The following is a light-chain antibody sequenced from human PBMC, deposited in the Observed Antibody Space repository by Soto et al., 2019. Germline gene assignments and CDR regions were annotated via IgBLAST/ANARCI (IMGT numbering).Light chain of an antibody. Sequence: EILITQYPPTLSVFPGERATLSCRASQTISTNLAWYQQKPGQAPRLLISAASSRAPGIPARFSGSRSGTDFTLSISSLQSEDSAVYYCQHYNNRPPYTVGQGTKLEIK. J-gene: IGKJ2*01. V-gene: IGKV3-15*01. CDR1: QTISTN. CDR2: AAS. CDR3: QHYNNRPPYT.